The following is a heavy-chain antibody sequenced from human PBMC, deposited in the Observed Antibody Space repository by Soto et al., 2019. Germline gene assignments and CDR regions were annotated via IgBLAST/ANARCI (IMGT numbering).Heavy chain of an antibody. CDR3: GRLGGVGGGGDY. CDR1: GYRFTSSW. CDR2: IDPTNSNV. Sequence: GESVKISCAGSGYRFTSSWIDWVRQTPGKGLEWVGTIDPTNSNVNDNPSFRGHVSLSVDKSISTAYLEWSSVKSWDTAMYSWGRLGGVGGGGDYWGQGTLVTVSS. D-gene: IGHD3-16*01. J-gene: IGHJ4*01. V-gene: IGHV5-10-1*01.